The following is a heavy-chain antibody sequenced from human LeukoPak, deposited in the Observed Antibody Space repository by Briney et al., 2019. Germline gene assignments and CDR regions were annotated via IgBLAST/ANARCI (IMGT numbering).Heavy chain of an antibody. V-gene: IGHV4-34*01. Sequence: SETLSLTCAVYGGSFSGYYWSWIRQPPGKGLGWIGEINHSGSTNYNPSLKSRVTISVDTSKNQFSLKLSSVTAADTAVYYCARGRKAAGFYYGMDVWGQGTTVTVSS. D-gene: IGHD6-13*01. CDR1: GGSFSGYY. J-gene: IGHJ6*02. CDR2: INHSGST. CDR3: ARGRKAAGFYYGMDV.